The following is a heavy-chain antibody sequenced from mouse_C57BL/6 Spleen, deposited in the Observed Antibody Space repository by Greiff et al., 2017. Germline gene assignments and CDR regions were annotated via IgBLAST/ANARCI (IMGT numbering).Heavy chain of an antibody. D-gene: IGHD1-1*01. V-gene: IGHV1-85*01. CDR2: IYPRDGST. CDR1: GYTFTSYD. CDR3: ARDCGSSYFGY. J-gene: IGHJ2*01. Sequence: QVQLKESGPELVKPGASVKLSCKASGYTFTSYDINWVKQRPGQGLEWIGWIYPRDGSTKYNEKFKGKATLTVDTSSSTAYMELHSLTSEDSAVYFCARDCGSSYFGYWGQGTTLTVPS.